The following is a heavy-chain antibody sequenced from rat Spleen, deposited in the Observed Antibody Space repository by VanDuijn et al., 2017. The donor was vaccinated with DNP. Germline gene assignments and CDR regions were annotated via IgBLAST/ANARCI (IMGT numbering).Heavy chain of an antibody. CDR2: ISYDGRRT. V-gene: IGHV5S10*01. CDR3: TTDSYYYDGSYYPYAMDA. Sequence: EVQLVESGGALLQPGRSLKLSCAASGFTFSDYAMVWVRQDPKKGLEWVATISYDGRRTYYRDSVKGRFTISRDSAKSTLYLQMDSLRSEDTATYYCTTDSYYYDGSYYPYAMDAWGQGTSVTVSS. D-gene: IGHD1-12*02. CDR1: GFTFSDYA. J-gene: IGHJ4*01.